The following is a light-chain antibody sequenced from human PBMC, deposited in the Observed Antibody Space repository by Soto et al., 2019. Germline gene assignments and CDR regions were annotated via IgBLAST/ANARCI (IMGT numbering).Light chain of an antibody. Sequence: DIVMTQSPDSLAVSLGERATINCKSSQSVLYSSNNKNYLAWYQQKPRQPPKLLIYWASTRESGVPDRFSGSGSGTDFTLTISSPQAEDVAVYYCQQYYSVPQTFGQGTKVEIK. CDR1: QSVLYSSNNKNY. CDR2: WAS. CDR3: QQYYSVPQT. J-gene: IGKJ1*01. V-gene: IGKV4-1*01.